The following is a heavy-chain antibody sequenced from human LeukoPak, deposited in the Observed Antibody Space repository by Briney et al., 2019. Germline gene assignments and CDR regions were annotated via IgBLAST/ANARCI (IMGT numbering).Heavy chain of an antibody. CDR2: LYTSGST. CDR3: AGYSGSYFDAFDI. CDR1: GGSISSYY. V-gene: IGHV4-4*07. Sequence: SETLSLTCTVSGGSISSYYWSWIRQPAGKGLEWIGRLYTSGSTNYNPSLKSRVTISVDTSKNQFSLKLSSVTAADTAVYYCAGYSGSYFDAFDIWGQGTMVTVSS. D-gene: IGHD1-26*01. J-gene: IGHJ3*02.